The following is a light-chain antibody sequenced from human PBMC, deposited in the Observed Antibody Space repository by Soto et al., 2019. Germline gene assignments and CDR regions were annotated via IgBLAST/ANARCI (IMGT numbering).Light chain of an antibody. CDR1: SGHSSYA. V-gene: IGLV4-69*01. CDR3: QAWGTSAV. Sequence: QSVLTQSPSASASLGASVKLTCTLSSGHSSYAIAGYQQQPEKGHRFLMKVKSDGSHNKGDGIPDRFSGSSSGAERHLTISSLQAEDEGDYYCQAWGTSAVFGGGTQLTVL. CDR2: VKSDGSH. J-gene: IGLJ7*01.